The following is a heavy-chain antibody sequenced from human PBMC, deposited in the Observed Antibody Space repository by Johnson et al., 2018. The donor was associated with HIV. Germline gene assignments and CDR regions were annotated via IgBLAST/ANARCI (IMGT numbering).Heavy chain of an antibody. V-gene: IGHV3-30*04. CDR3: ARAYSYGAFDI. CDR2: ISYDGSSK. J-gene: IGHJ3*02. D-gene: IGHD5-18*01. Sequence: QVQLVESGGDVVQPGRSLRLSCAASGFTFSSYAMHWVRQAPGKGLEWVAVISYDGSSKYYADSVKGRFTISRDNSRNTLYLQMNSLRAEDTAVYYCARAYSYGAFDIWGQGTRVTVSS. CDR1: GFTFSSYA.